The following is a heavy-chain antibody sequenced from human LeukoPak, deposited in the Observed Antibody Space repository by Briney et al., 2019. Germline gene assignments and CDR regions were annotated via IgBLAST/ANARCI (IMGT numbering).Heavy chain of an antibody. V-gene: IGHV4-59*01. J-gene: IGHJ6*02. Sequence: SETLSLTCTVSGGSISSYYWSWIRQPPGKGLEWIGYIYYSGSTNYNPSLKSRVTISVDTSKNQFSLKLSSVTAADTAVYYCARAPYYIVVDYYYYGMDVWGQGTTVTVSS. CDR3: ARAPYYIVVDYYYYGMDV. CDR2: IYYSGST. D-gene: IGHD2-15*01. CDR1: GGSISSYY.